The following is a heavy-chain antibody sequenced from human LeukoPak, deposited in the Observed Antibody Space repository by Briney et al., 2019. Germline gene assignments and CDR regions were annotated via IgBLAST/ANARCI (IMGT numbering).Heavy chain of an antibody. D-gene: IGHD3-9*01. CDR3: ARANEYFDWNIDY. Sequence: ASVKVSCKASGYTFTIYGISWVRQAPGQGLEWMGWISAYNGNTNYAQKLQGRVTMTTDTSTSTAYVELRSLRSDDTAVYYCARANEYFDWNIDYWGQGTLVTVSS. CDR1: GYTFTIYG. V-gene: IGHV1-18*01. CDR2: ISAYNGNT. J-gene: IGHJ4*02.